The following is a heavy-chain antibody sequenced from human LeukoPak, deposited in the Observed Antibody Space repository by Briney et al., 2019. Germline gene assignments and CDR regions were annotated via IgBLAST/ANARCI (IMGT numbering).Heavy chain of an antibody. J-gene: IGHJ4*02. V-gene: IGHV4-39*01. Sequence: KTSETLSLTCTVSGGSISSNGYYWGWIRQPPGKGLEWIGSIYCSGSTYYIPSLKSRATISVDTSKNQISLELTSVTAADTAVYYCARHRGYSYGYLDYWGQGTLVTVSS. CDR2: IYCSGST. CDR3: ARHRGYSYGYLDY. CDR1: GGSISSNGYY. D-gene: IGHD5-18*01.